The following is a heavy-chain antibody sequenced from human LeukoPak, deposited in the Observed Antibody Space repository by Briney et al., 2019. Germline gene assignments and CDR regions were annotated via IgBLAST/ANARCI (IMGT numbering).Heavy chain of an antibody. CDR2: ISTDGSRI. CDR1: GFTFRDYA. J-gene: IGHJ4*02. CDR3: TRGVAISTSGWYDTFDY. V-gene: IGHV3-64*02. D-gene: IGHD6-19*01. Sequence: PGGSLRLSCAASGFTFRDYAMYWVRQAPGKGPEYVSVISTDGSRIYYADSVKGRFTISRDNSKNTLYLQMGSLRAEDMAFYYCTRGVAISTSGWYDTFDYWGQGALVTVSS.